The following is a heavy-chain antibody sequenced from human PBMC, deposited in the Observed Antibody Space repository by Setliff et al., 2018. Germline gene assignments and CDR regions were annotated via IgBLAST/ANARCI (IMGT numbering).Heavy chain of an antibody. D-gene: IGHD3-22*01. CDR3: ARDDPNNYAVRGYSVGYFDD. CDR1: PASGSSHY. CDR2: ISYSGIT. Sequence: PSETLSLTCSVSPASGSSHYWDWIRQPPGKGLEWIGFISYSGITTYNVSLKSRVSISVDTSKNQFSLKLTSVTAADTAVYFCARDDPNNYAVRGYSVGYFDDWGLGTPVTVSS. V-gene: IGHV4-59*02. J-gene: IGHJ4*02.